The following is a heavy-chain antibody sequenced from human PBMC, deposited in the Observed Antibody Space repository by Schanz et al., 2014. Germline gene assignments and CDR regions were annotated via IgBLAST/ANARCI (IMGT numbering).Heavy chain of an antibody. D-gene: IGHD6-6*01. CDR1: GFTFSNFA. J-gene: IGHJ6*02. CDR3: VREGSSSPDCCYYNGMDV. CDR2: ISHDGSIQ. V-gene: IGHV3-30*04. Sequence: QVQLVESGGGVVQPGRSLRLSCAASGFTFSNFAMHWVRQAPGKGLEWVTIISHDGSIQYGADSVKGRFTLSRDNSKNTMDLQMNSLRPEDTAVYYCVREGSSSPDCCYYNGMDVWGQGTTVTVSS.